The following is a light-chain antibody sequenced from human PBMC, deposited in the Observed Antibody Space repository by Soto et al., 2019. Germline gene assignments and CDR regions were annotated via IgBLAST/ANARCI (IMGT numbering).Light chain of an antibody. V-gene: IGKV3-20*01. CDR2: GAS. CDR1: QNVGSNY. J-gene: IGKJ3*01. Sequence: EIVLTQSPGTLSLSPGERATLSCRASQNVGSNYLAWYQQKPGQAPRILIFGASGRATGIPDRFSGSGSGTDFTLTISSLQPEDFATYYCQQSYSTPRTFGPGTKVDIK. CDR3: QQSYSTPRT.